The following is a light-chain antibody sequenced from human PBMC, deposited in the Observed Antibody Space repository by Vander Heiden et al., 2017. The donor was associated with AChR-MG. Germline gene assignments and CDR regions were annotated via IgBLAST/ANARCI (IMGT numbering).Light chain of an antibody. CDR1: QLGNKN. CDR2: QDI. Sequence: SYEVTQPPSVSVSPGQTASITCSGDQLGNKNVCWYQQKPGQSPVLVIYQDIKRPSGIPERFSGPNSGNTATLTISGTQAMDEADYYCQAWDTSTRVFGGGTKLTVL. V-gene: IGLV3-1*01. CDR3: QAWDTSTRV. J-gene: IGLJ2*01.